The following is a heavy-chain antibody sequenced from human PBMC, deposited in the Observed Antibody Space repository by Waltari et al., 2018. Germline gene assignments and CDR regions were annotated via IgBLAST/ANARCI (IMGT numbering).Heavy chain of an antibody. CDR1: GFTFSSYA. CDR2: IYSGGST. J-gene: IGHJ4*02. D-gene: IGHD3-10*01. CDR3: AKGLINYGSGSYYN. V-gene: IGHV3-23*03. Sequence: EVQLLESGGGLVQPGGSLRLSCAASGFTFSSYAMSWVRQAPGKGVEWVSVIYSGGSTYYADSVKGRFTISRDNSKNTLYLQMNSLRAEDTAVYYCAKGLINYGSGSYYNWGQGTLVIVSS.